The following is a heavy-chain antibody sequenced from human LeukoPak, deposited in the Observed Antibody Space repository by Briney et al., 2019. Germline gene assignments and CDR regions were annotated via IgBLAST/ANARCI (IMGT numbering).Heavy chain of an antibody. J-gene: IGHJ4*02. CDR2: ISASASYT. V-gene: IGHV3-23*01. Sequence: GGSLRLSCAASGFTFSSYAMNWVRQAPGKGLEWVSAISASASYTYYSDSVKGRFTISRDNSKNTLYLQLNSLSAEDTAVYYCAKDGLGSGWYDSIDFWGQGTLVTVSS. CDR3: AKDGLGSGWYDSIDF. D-gene: IGHD6-19*01. CDR1: GFTFSSYA.